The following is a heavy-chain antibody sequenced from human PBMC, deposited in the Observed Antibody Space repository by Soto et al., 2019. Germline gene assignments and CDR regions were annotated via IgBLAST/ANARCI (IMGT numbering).Heavy chain of an antibody. CDR1: GGSISSGDYF. CDR3: ARDLPYYDFWSGWMDV. CDR2: IYYSGST. V-gene: IGHV4-30-4*01. D-gene: IGHD3-3*01. Sequence: PSETLTLTCTVSGGSISSGDYFWSWIRQPPGKGLEWIGYIYYSGSTYYNPSLKSRVTISVDTSKNQFSLKLSSVTAADTAVYYCARDLPYYDFWSGWMDVWGQGTTVTVSS. J-gene: IGHJ6*02.